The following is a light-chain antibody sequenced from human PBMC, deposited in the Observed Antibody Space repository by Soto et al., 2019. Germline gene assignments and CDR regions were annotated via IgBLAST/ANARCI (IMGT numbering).Light chain of an antibody. CDR2: GAS. J-gene: IGKJ2*01. Sequence: EIVLTQSPGTLSLSPGERATLSCRASESVSDNYLAWYQQRSGQAPRLVIYGASSRASAVPDRFSGSGSGTRFTLTISSLQSEDFAVYYCQQYNNWPPRYTFGQGTKLQI. CDR1: ESVSDNY. V-gene: IGKV3-20*01. CDR3: QQYNNWPPRYT.